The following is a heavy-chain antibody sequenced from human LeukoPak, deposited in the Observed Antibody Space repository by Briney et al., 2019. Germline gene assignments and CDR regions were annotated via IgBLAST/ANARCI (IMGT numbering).Heavy chain of an antibody. CDR2: IYYTGST. Sequence: PSETLSLTCPVSGGSVSSSRYYWGWIRQPPGKGLEWIGSIYYTGSTYYKPSLKSRVTISVDASKNQFSLKLSSVTAADTAVYYCAREAHFGLDPWGQGNLV. D-gene: IGHD3-16*01. CDR1: GGSVSSSRYY. V-gene: IGHV4-39*07. CDR3: AREAHFGLDP. J-gene: IGHJ5*01.